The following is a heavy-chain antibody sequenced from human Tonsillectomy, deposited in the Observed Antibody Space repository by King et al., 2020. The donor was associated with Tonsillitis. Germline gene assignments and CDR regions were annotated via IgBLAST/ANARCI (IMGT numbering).Heavy chain of an antibody. D-gene: IGHD6-13*01. CDR2: ISYDGSNK. CDR3: ARDGPMRSSWYGDYYYGMDV. J-gene: IGHJ6*02. V-gene: IGHV3-30-3*01. Sequence: VQLVESGGGVVQPGRSLRLSCAASGFTFSSYAMHWVRQAPGKGLEWVAVISYDGSNKYYADSVKGRFTISRDNSKNTLYLQMNSLRAEDTAVYYCARDGPMRSSWYGDYYYGMDVWGQGTTVTVSS. CDR1: GFTFSSYA.